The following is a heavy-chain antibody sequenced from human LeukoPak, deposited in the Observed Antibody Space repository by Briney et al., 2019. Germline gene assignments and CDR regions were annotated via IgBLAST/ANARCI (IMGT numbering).Heavy chain of an antibody. Sequence: PGGSLRLSCTASEFTFSSSGMHWVRQAPGEGLEWVAVISYDGINKYYAESVKGRFTISRDNSKKTLYMQINSLRAEDAAVYYCAKNSGWYWYDAFDIWGQGTMVTVSS. D-gene: IGHD6-19*01. V-gene: IGHV3-30*18. CDR2: ISYDGINK. CDR3: AKNSGWYWYDAFDI. J-gene: IGHJ3*02. CDR1: EFTFSSSG.